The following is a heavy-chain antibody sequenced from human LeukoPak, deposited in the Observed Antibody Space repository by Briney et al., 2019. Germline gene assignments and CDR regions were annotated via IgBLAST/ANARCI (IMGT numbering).Heavy chain of an antibody. J-gene: IGHJ4*02. Sequence: SVKVSCKASGGTFSSYAINWVRQAPGQGLEWVGRIIPILDVANSAQKFQDRVTITADKSTNTAYMKVTSLTSEDTAVYFCAREFGTDGLHYYFDYWGQGTLVTVSS. CDR2: IIPILDVA. D-gene: IGHD3-10*01. V-gene: IGHV1-69*04. CDR3: AREFGTDGLHYYFDY. CDR1: GGTFSSYA.